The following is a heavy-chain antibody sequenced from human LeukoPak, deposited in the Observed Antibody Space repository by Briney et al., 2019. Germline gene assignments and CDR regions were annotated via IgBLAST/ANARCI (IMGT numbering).Heavy chain of an antibody. D-gene: IGHD6-6*01. CDR1: GYSISSGYY. CDR2: INHSGST. CDR3: ARGWAARHRYYYYYMDV. J-gene: IGHJ6*03. Sequence: PSETLSLTCAVSGYSISSGYYWGWIRQPPGKGLEWIGEINHSGSTNYNPSLKSRVTISVDTSKNQFSLKLSSVSAADTAVYYCARGWAARHRYYYYYMDVWGKGTTVTVSS. V-gene: IGHV4-38-2*01.